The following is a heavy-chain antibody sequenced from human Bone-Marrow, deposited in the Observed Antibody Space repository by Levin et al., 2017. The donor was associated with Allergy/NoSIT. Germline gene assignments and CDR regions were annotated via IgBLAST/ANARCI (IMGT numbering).Heavy chain of an antibody. CDR2: ISSTSDAL. D-gene: IGHD4-23*01. J-gene: IGHJ4*02. V-gene: IGHV3-48*04. CDR3: ARDYGGNSLTADY. Sequence: GGSLRLSCAASGFTFSSYGMYWVRQAPGKGLEWVSYISSTSDALYYAGSVKGRFTVSRHYAKDSLYLQMNSLRAEDTAVYYCARDYGGNSLTADYWGQGTLVTVSS. CDR1: GFTFSSYG.